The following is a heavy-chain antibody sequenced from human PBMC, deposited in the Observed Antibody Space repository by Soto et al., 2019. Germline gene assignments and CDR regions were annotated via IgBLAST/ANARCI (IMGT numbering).Heavy chain of an antibody. CDR3: ARFEGGRAAAGLFDP. CDR1: GGSISSYY. D-gene: IGHD6-13*01. J-gene: IGHJ5*02. Sequence: SETLSLTCTVSGGSISSYYWSWIRQPPGKGLEWIGYIYYSGSTNYNPSLKSRVTISVDTSKNQFSLKLSSVTAADTAVYYCARFEGGRAAAGLFDPWGQGTLVTVSS. CDR2: IYYSGST. V-gene: IGHV4-59*08.